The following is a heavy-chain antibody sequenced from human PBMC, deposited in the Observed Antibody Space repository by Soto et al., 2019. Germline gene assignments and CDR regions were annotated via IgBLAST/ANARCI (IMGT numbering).Heavy chain of an antibody. D-gene: IGHD7-27*01. J-gene: IGHJ4*02. Sequence: EVQLVESGGGLGQPGESLRLSCVASGFALSNYWINWVRQAPGKGLEWVANIKQDGSEKNYVDSVKGRFTISRDNARNSLYLQMNSLRAEDTAAYYCATETSTWGCWGQGTLVT. CDR2: IKQDGSEK. V-gene: IGHV3-7*05. CDR3: ATETSTWGC. CDR1: GFALSNYW.